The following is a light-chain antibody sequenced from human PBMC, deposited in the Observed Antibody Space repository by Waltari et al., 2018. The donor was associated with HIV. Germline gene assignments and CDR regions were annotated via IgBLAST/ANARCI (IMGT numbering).Light chain of an antibody. CDR3: QQYFSLPPT. J-gene: IGKJ4*01. Sequence: DIVMTQSPDSLAVSLGETVSINCKSSRTVLYHSDHKNYLAWYQHKPGQAPRVLIAWASTRAVMVPSSIPALGVPERFSGSGSGTNFRLTISGLQEDDVAIYYCQQYFSLPPTFGGGTRVERK. V-gene: IGKV4-1*01. CDR2: WAS. CDR1: RTVLYHSDHKNY.